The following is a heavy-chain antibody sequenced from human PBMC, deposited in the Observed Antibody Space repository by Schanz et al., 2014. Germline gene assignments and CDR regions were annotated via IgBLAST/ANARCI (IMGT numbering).Heavy chain of an antibody. CDR2: ISSSGTTI. V-gene: IGHV3-48*01. CDR3: ARHPVGYGSGIWDV. J-gene: IGHJ6*02. Sequence: QLVGSGGGLIQPGGSLRLSCTASGFAFSSYSMNWVRQAPGKGLEWVSYISSSGTTIYYADSVKGRFTISRDNAKNTLFLQMNSLRVEDTAVYYCARHPVGYGSGIWDVWGQGTSVTVSS. CDR1: GFAFSSYS. D-gene: IGHD3-10*01.